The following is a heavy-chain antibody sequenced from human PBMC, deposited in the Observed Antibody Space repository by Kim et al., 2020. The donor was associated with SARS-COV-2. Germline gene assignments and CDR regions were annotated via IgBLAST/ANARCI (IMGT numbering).Heavy chain of an antibody. Sequence: SNKYDAESVKGRSTISSDNSTNPLHLQMNSLRAYDTAVYYCASAPGSSFDYWGQGTLVTVSS. J-gene: IGHJ4*02. V-gene: IGHV3-30*01. D-gene: IGHD3-10*01. CDR2: SNK. CDR3: ASAPGSSFDY.